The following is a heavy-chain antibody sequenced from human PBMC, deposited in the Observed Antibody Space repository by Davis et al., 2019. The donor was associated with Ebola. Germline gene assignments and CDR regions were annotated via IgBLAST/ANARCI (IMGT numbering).Heavy chain of an antibody. V-gene: IGHV4-59*03. Sequence: PSETLSLTCTVSGVSINTHYWSWIRQPLGKGLEWIGSIYYTGSTNYNPSLKSRVTISVDTSKNQFSLKLTAVTAAETAMFYCSERGSSVWGQGALVNVSS. D-gene: IGHD3-10*01. CDR3: SERGSSV. CDR1: GVSINTHY. CDR2: IYYTGST. J-gene: IGHJ4*02.